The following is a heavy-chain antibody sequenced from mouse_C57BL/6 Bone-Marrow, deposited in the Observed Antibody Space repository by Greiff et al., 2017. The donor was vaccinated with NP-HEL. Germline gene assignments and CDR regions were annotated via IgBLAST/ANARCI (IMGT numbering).Heavy chain of an antibody. V-gene: IGHV14-2*01. D-gene: IGHD3-2*02. J-gene: IGHJ2*01. CDR1: GFNIKDYY. CDR2: IDPEDGET. CDR3: ARSPLSSGYFDY. Sequence: EVKLVESGAELVKPGASVKLSCTASGFNIKDYYMHWVKQRTEQGLEWIGRIDPEDGETKYAPKFQGKATITADTSSNTAYLQLSSLTSEDTAVYYGARSPLSSGYFDYWGQGTTLTVSS.